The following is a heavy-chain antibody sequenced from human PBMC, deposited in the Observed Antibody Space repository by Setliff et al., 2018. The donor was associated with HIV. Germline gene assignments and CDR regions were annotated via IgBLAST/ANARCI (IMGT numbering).Heavy chain of an antibody. J-gene: IGHJ4*02. D-gene: IGHD6-13*01. CDR1: GGSFSGYY. CDR2: VYYGGIT. Sequence: PSETLSLTCAVYGGSFSGYYWSWIRQSPGKGLEWIGYVYYGGITNYSPSLKSRVSISIDTSKDQFYLNLGSVTTADTAVYFCARGIRTAAAPTFDHWGQGALVTVSS. V-gene: IGHV4-34*11. CDR3: ARGIRTAAAPTFDH.